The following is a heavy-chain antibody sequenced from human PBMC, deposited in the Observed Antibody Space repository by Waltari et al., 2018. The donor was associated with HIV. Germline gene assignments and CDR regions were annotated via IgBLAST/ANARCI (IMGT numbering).Heavy chain of an antibody. J-gene: IGHJ5*02. CDR1: GGSISSGSYY. D-gene: IGHD3-3*01. Sequence: QVQLQESGPGLVKPSQTLSLTCTVSGGSISSGSYYWSWIRQPAGKGLEWIGRIYTSGATNDTPSRKARVTISVDTSKNQFSLKRRPGTAADTAVYYCAMAYYDFWGGTGSSGNWFDPWGQGTLVTVSS. CDR3: AMAYYDFWGGTGSSGNWFDP. V-gene: IGHV4-61*02. CDR2: IYTSGAT.